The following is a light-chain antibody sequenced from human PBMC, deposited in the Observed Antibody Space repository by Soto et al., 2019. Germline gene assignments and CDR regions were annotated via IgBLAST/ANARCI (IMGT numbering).Light chain of an antibody. V-gene: IGLV2-14*01. J-gene: IGLJ2*01. CDR1: SSDVGGYNY. CDR2: DVS. Sequence: QSALTQPASVSGSPGQSITISCTGTSSDVGGYNYVSWYQQHPGKAPKLMIYDVSNRPSGVSNRFSGSKSGNTAYLTMSGLQAEDGADYYCSSYTSSSTLVFGGGPQLTVL. CDR3: SSYTSSSTLV.